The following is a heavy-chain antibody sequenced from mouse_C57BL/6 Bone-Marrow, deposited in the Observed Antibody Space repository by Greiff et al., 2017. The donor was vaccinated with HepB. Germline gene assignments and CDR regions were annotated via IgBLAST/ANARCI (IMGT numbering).Heavy chain of an antibody. J-gene: IGHJ3*01. CDR3: AREGDYYGSSYGAY. V-gene: IGHV3-6*01. CDR1: GYSITSGYY. CDR2: ISYDGSN. Sequence: EVKLMGSGPGLVKPSQSLSLTCSVTGYSITSGYYWNWIRQFPGNKLEWMGYISYDGSNNYNPSLKNRISITRDTSKNQFFLKLNSVTTEDTATYYCAREGDYYGSSYGAYWGQGTLVTVSA. D-gene: IGHD1-1*01.